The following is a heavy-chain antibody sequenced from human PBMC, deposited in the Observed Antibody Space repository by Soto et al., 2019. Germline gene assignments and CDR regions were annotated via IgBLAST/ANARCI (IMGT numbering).Heavy chain of an antibody. V-gene: IGHV1-69*02. CDR3: ASGGISWGSEPLGG. Sequence: QVQLVQSGAEVKKPGSSVKVSCKASGGTFSSYTISWVRQAPGQGLEWMGRIIPILGIANYAQKFQGRVTITAHKAKSTAYMELSSLRSEDTAVYYCASGGISWGSEPLGGWGQGTLVTVSS. D-gene: IGHD3-16*01. J-gene: IGHJ4*02. CDR2: IIPILGIA. CDR1: GGTFSSYT.